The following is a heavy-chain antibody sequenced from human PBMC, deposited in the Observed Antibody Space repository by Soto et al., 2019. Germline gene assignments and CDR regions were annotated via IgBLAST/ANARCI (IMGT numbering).Heavy chain of an antibody. CDR1: GGSFSGYY. D-gene: IGHD3-16*01. Sequence: NPSETLSLTCAVYGGSFSGYYWSWIRQPPGKGLEWIGEINHSGSTNYNPSLKSRVTISVDTSKNQFSLKLSSVTAADTAVYYCARGGGDGYNLFDYWGQGTLVTVSS. CDR3: ARGGGDGYNLFDY. CDR2: INHSGST. V-gene: IGHV4-34*01. J-gene: IGHJ4*02.